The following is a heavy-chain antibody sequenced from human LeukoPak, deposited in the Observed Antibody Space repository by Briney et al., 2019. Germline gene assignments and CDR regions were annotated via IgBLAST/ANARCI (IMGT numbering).Heavy chain of an antibody. D-gene: IGHD2-8*02. Sequence: GESPRLSCAASGFTFSTFAMVWVRQPPGKGLEWVSSIFPSGGEIHYADSVRGRFTISRDNSKSTLSLQMNSLRAEDTAIYYCATYRQVLLPFESWGQGTLVTVSS. CDR1: GFTFSTFA. CDR3: ATYRQVLLPFES. J-gene: IGHJ4*02. V-gene: IGHV3-23*01. CDR2: IFPSGGEI.